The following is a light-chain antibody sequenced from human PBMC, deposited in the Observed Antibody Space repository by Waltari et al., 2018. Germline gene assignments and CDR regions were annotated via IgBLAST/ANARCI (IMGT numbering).Light chain of an antibody. CDR3: QHYDRFFRT. CDR2: KAS. J-gene: IGKJ1*01. CDR1: HSINSL. Sequence: DLEMTQSPSTLSASVADRVSFTCRASHSINSLLAWYQQKPGQAPKLLIYKASTLQRGVPPRFSGSGSETEFTLTINSLQPDDSATYICQHYDRFFRTFGQGTKLEI. V-gene: IGKV1-5*03.